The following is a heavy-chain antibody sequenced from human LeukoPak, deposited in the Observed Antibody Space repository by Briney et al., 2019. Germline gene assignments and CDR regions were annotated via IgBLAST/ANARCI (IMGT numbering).Heavy chain of an antibody. CDR3: ARPPFLEWLPLDY. V-gene: IGHV5-51*01. CDR1: GYSFTAYW. J-gene: IGHJ4*02. CDR2: MYPGDSDI. D-gene: IGHD3-3*01. Sequence: GESLKISCKGSGYSFTAYWIGWVRQIPGKGLEWMGIMYPGDSDIRYNPSFQAQVTISADKSISTAYLQWSSLKASDTAMYYCARPPFLEWLPLDYWGQGTLVTVSS.